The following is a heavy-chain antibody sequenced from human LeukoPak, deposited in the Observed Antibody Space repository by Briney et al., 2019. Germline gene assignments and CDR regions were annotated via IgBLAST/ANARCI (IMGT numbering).Heavy chain of an antibody. Sequence: ASVKVSCKASGYTFTSYDIHWVRQATGQGLEWMGWMNPNSGNTGYAQKFQGRVTMTRNSSITTAYMELSSLRSEDTAVYYCARRHGRCSDGSCYYPDHWGQGTLVTVSS. D-gene: IGHD2-15*01. J-gene: IGHJ4*02. V-gene: IGHV1-8*01. CDR2: MNPNSGNT. CDR3: ARRHGRCSDGSCYYPDH. CDR1: GYTFTSYD.